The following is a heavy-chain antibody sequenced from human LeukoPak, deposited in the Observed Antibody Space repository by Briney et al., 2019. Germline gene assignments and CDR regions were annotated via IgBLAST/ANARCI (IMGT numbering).Heavy chain of an antibody. CDR1: GYTFINYG. CDR2: INPSGGST. Sequence: ASVKVSCKASGYTFINYGISWVRQAPGQGLEWMGVINPSGGSTSYAQKFQGRVIMTSDTSTSTVYMELSSLRSEDTAVYYCARGGSWFGPSMGYYYGMDVWGQGTTVTVSS. V-gene: IGHV1-46*01. D-gene: IGHD3-10*01. J-gene: IGHJ6*02. CDR3: ARGGSWFGPSMGYYYGMDV.